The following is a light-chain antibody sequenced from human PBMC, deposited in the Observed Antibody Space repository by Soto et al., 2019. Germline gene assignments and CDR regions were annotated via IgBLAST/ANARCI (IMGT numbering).Light chain of an antibody. CDR3: QQYGDPPLT. V-gene: IGKV3-20*01. CDR1: QSVTVNS. J-gene: IGKJ3*01. CDR2: AAS. Sequence: EILLTQSPSTLSLSPGEGVTLSCRASQSVTVNSLAWYQQKPGQAHXLLIYAASTRDADVPDRFTGSGSGTDVALTISRLEPEDFDVYYCQQYGDPPLTSGPGTKVD.